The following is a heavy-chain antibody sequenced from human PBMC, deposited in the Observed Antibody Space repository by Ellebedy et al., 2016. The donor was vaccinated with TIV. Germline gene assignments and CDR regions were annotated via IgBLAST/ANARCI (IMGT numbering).Heavy chain of an antibody. CDR2: ISYDGSNK. CDR3: ARYPDYDSSGYFLY. J-gene: IGHJ4*02. Sequence: GGSLRLXXAASGFTFSSYGMHWVRQAPGKGLEWVAVISYDGSNKYYADSVKGRFTISRDNSKNTLYLQMNSLRAEDTAVYYCARYPDYDSSGYFLYWGQGTLVTVSS. D-gene: IGHD3-22*01. CDR1: GFTFSSYG. V-gene: IGHV3-30*03.